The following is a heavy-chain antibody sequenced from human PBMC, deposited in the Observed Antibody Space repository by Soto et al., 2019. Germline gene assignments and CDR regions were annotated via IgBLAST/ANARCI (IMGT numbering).Heavy chain of an antibody. CDR2: IYSGGST. CDR1: GFTVSSNY. D-gene: IGHD3-3*01. CDR3: ARRTYYDFAVAFDI. V-gene: IGHV3-53*01. J-gene: IGHJ3*02. Sequence: GGSLRLSCAASGFTVSSNYMSWVRQAPGKGLEWVSVIYSGGSTYYADSVKGRFTISRDNSKNTLYLQMNSLRAEDTAVYYCARRTYYDFAVAFDIWGQGTMVTVSS.